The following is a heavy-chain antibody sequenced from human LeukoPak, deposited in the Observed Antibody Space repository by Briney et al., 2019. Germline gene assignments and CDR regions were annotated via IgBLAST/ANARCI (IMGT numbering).Heavy chain of an antibody. V-gene: IGHV1-3*01. CDR3: ARGLDGWLRFDFDY. CDR1: GYTFTSYA. J-gene: IGHJ4*02. CDR2: INAGNGNT. Sequence: GASVEVSCKASGYTFTSYAMHWVRQAPGQRLEWMGWINAGNGNTKYSQKFQGRVTITRDTSASTAYMELSSLRSEDTAVYYCARGLDGWLRFDFDYWGQGTLVTVSS. D-gene: IGHD5-12*01.